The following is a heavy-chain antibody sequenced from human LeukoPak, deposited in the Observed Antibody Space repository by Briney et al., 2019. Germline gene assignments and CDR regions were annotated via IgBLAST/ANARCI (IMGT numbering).Heavy chain of an antibody. Sequence: GRSLRLSCAASGFTFSSYAMHWVRQAPGKGLEWVAVISYDGSNKYYADSVKGRFTISRDNARNSLYLQVNSLRVEDTAVYYCARDLRNYWFDPWGQGTLATVSS. CDR2: ISYDGSNK. J-gene: IGHJ5*02. CDR3: ARDLRNYWFDP. CDR1: GFTFSSYA. D-gene: IGHD1-14*01. V-gene: IGHV3-30-3*01.